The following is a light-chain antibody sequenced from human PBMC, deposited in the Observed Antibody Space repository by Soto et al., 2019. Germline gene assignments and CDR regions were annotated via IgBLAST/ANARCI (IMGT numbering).Light chain of an antibody. CDR3: KQYNNWPPWT. Sequence: IVMTQSSATLSVPPGERATLSCRASQSVGTSLAWYQQKLGQPPRLIIYGASTRATDVPVRFSGSGSVTEFTLTISSLQSEYFAVYYCKQYNNWPPWTFGQGTKVDIK. V-gene: IGKV3-15*01. CDR1: QSVGTS. J-gene: IGKJ1*01. CDR2: GAS.